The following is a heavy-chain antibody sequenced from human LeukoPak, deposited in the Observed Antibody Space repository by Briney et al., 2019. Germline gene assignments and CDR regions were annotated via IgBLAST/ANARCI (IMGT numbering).Heavy chain of an antibody. CDR1: GGSISSSTYY. CDR2: ISYSGST. Sequence: SETLSLTCTVSGGSISSSTYYWGWIRQPPGKGLEWIGSISYSGSTYHNPSLKSRVTIFVDTSKNQFSLKLSSVTAADTAVYYCARHSRDPDAFDVWGQGTMVTASS. CDR3: ARHSRDPDAFDV. V-gene: IGHV4-39*01. J-gene: IGHJ3*01.